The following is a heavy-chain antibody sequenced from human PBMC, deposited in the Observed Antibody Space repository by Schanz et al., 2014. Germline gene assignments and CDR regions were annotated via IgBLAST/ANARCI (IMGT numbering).Heavy chain of an antibody. J-gene: IGHJ4*02. CDR3: VRDYNWGFDN. CDR1: GFSFSDYS. Sequence: EVQLVESGGGLVQSGGSLRLSCAASGFSFSDYSMNWVRQAPGKGLEWISYIKISGDVFYTDSVKGRFTISRDNAESSLDLHMSSVRDEETAIYYCVRDYNWGFDNWGQGTLVTVSS. CDR2: IKISGDV. D-gene: IGHD7-27*01. V-gene: IGHV3-48*02.